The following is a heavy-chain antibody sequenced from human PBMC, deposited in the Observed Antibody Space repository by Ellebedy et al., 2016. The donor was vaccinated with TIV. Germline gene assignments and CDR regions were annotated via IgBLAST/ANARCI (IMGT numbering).Heavy chain of an antibody. CDR2: IKQDGGEK. Sequence: GESLKISXAASGFIFSSYWMSWVRQAPGKGLEWVANIKQDGGEKYYVDSVKGRFTISRDNAKNSLYLQMNSLRAEDTAVYYCVRDKIVGATIFDYWGQGTLVTVSS. D-gene: IGHD1-26*01. V-gene: IGHV3-7*01. CDR3: VRDKIVGATIFDY. J-gene: IGHJ4*02. CDR1: GFIFSSYW.